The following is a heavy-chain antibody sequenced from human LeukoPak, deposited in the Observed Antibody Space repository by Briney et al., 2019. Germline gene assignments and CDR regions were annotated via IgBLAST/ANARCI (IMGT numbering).Heavy chain of an antibody. CDR2: IKQDGSEK. CDR3: VRPVYFAADY. V-gene: IGHV3-7*01. CDR1: GFTLTSHW. J-gene: IGHJ4*02. Sequence: GGSLRLSCAASGFTLTSHWMSWVRQAPGKGLEWVANIKQDGSEKFYVDSVKGRFTISRDNAKKSLYLQMNSLRAEDTAVYYCVRPVYFAADYWGQVTLVTVSS. D-gene: IGHD5/OR15-5a*01.